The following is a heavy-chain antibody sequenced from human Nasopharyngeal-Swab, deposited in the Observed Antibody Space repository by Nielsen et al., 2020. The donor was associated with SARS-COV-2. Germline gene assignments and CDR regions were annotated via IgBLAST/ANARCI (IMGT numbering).Heavy chain of an antibody. CDR3: ARGGGVTHYFDF. V-gene: IGHV3-21*01. CDR2: VSGSSYFT. Sequence: GESLKILCEASGFTFCSYSLNWVRQAPGKGLEWVSFVSGSSYFTHYADSVRGRFTVSRDNARNTLYLQMHSLKPEDTAVYFCARGGGVTHYFDFWGQGALVTVSS. D-gene: IGHD4-23*01. CDR1: GFTFCSYS. J-gene: IGHJ4*02.